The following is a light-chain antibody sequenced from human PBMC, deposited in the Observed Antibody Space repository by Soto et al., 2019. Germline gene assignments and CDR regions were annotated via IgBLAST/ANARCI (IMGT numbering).Light chain of an antibody. CDR2: KAS. CDR3: QQYNSYPWT. CDR1: QSISSW. J-gene: IGKJ1*01. V-gene: IGKV1-5*03. Sequence: DIQMTQSPSTLSASVGDRVTITCRASQSISSWLAWYQQKPGKAPKLLIYKASSLESGVPSRFSGSGSGTELSLTICSLQPDDFATYYGQQYNSYPWTFGQGTKVEIK.